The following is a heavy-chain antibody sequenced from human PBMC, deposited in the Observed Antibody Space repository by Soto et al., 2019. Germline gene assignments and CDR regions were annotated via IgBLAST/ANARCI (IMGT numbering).Heavy chain of an antibody. D-gene: IGHD6-13*01. V-gene: IGHV5-51*01. J-gene: IGHJ6*02. CDR3: ARSIAAAGKRPVKYYYGMDV. CDR1: GYSFTSYW. CDR2: IYPGDSDT. Sequence: GESLKISCKGSGYSFTSYWIGCVRQMPGKGLEWMGIIYPGDSDTRYSPSFQGQVTISADKSISTAYLQWSSLKASDTAMYYCARSIAAAGKRPVKYYYGMDVWGQGTTVTVSS.